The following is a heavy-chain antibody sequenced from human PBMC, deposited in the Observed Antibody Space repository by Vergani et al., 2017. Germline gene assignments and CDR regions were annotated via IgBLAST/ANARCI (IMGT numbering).Heavy chain of an antibody. CDR1: ADSISSGSYY. CDR3: ARQRPGSGWSPGDFDD. D-gene: IGHD6-19*01. Sequence: QLQLQQSGQGLVKPSETLFLTCTVSADSISSGSYYWGWIRQPPGKSLEWIGSIYYSGLTYYNPSLKSRVAISVDTSKNQFSLKVTSVTAADTAVYFCARQRPGSGWSPGDFDDWGQGILVTVSS. V-gene: IGHV4-39*01. J-gene: IGHJ4*02. CDR2: IYYSGLT.